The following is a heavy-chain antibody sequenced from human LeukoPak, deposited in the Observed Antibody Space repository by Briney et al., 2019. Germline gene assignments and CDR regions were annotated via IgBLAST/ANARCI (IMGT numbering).Heavy chain of an antibody. CDR2: IKQDGSEK. CDR3: ARLIVGAIDY. D-gene: IGHD1-26*01. Sequence: GGSLRLSCAASGFTFSNYWMGWVRQAPGKGLEWAANIKQDGSEKYYVDSVKGRFTISRDNAKNSLYLQMNSLRAEDTAVYYCARLIVGAIDYWGQGTLVTVSS. CDR1: GFTFSNYW. J-gene: IGHJ4*02. V-gene: IGHV3-7*01.